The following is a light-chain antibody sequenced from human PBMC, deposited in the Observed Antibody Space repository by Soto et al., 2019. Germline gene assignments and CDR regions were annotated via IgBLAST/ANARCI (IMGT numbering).Light chain of an antibody. CDR3: QQYYSTPWT. J-gene: IGKJ1*01. Sequence: DIVMTQSPDSLAVSLGERAAINCTSSQSDLHSFNNKNYLAWFQQKPGQAPKLLIYWASTRESGVPDRFSGSGSGTDFTLTISSLQAEDVAVYHCQQYYSTPWTFGQGTKVQVK. CDR2: WAS. CDR1: QSDLHSFNNKNY. V-gene: IGKV4-1*01.